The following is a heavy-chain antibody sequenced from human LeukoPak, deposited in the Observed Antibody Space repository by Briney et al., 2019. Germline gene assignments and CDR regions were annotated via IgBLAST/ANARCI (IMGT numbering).Heavy chain of an antibody. CDR1: GGSISSGDYY. D-gene: IGHD4-11*01. J-gene: IGHJ4*02. CDR2: IYYSGST. V-gene: IGHV4-30-4*08. Sequence: PSQILTLTCTVSGGSISSGDYYWSWIRQPPGKGLEWIGYIYYSGSTYYNPSLKSRVTISVDTSKNQFSLKLSSVTAADTAVYYCARYMTTVSDYFDYWGQGTLVTVSS. CDR3: ARYMTTVSDYFDY.